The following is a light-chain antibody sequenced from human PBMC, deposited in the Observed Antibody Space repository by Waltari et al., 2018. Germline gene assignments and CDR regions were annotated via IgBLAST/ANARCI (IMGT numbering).Light chain of an antibody. J-gene: IGLJ3*02. CDR2: YVS. CDR3: NSYTGSSSWV. V-gene: IGLV2-14*01. Sequence: QSALTQPTSVSGSPGQSITISCTGTSRDVGFYNYVFWYQQYPGKVPRLLIYYVSERPSVISSRFSGSKAGNTASLTISGLQADDEADYYCNSYTGSSSWVFGGGTKLTVL. CDR1: SRDVGFYNY.